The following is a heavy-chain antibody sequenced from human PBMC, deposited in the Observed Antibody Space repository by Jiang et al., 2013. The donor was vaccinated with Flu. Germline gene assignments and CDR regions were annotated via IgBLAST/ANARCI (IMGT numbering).Heavy chain of an antibody. CDR3: AREYCDSNGCTFDY. V-gene: IGHV1-18*01. J-gene: IGHJ4*02. CDR1: GYTFSTYA. CDR2: ISTHNANT. Sequence: GAEVKKPGASVKVSCKASGYTFSTYAISWVRQAPGQGLEWMGWISTHNANTNYAQKLQGRVTLTTDTSASTAYMELRSLRSDDTAVYYCAREYCDSNGCTFDYWGQGALVTVSS. D-gene: IGHD3-22*01.